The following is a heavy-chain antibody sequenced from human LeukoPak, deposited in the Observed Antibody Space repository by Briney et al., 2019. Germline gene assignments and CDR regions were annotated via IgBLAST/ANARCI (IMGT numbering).Heavy chain of an antibody. Sequence: GGSLRLSCAASGFTFSDYWMRWVRQAPGKGLVWVSRIDTDGNSATYADSVKGRFTISRDNAKNTVYLQMNSLRVEDTGVYYCASALTTVTPHFHYWGQGTLVTVSS. CDR3: ASALTTVTPHFHY. CDR2: IDTDGNSA. J-gene: IGHJ4*02. D-gene: IGHD4-17*01. CDR1: GFTFSDYW. V-gene: IGHV3-74*01.